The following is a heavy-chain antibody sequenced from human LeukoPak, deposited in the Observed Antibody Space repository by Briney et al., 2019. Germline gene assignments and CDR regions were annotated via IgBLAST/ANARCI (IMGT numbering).Heavy chain of an antibody. D-gene: IGHD6-13*01. V-gene: IGHV4-34*01. J-gene: IGHJ4*02. CDR1: GGSFSGYY. CDR2: INHSGST. CDR3: ARRTYIAAASDFDY. Sequence: SETLSLTCAVYGGSFSGYYWSWIRQPPGKGLEWIGEINHSGSTNYNPSLKSRVTISVDTSKNQFSLKLSSVTAADTAVYYCARRTYIAAASDFDYWGQGTLVTVSS.